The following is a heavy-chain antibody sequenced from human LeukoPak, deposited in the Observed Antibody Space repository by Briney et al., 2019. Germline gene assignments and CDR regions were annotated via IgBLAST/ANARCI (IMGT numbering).Heavy chain of an antibody. CDR3: ARDGVEDSYGYGPLEFDY. J-gene: IGHJ4*02. Sequence: GASVKVSCKASGYTFTNYGISWVRQAPGQGLEWMGWISAYNGNTNYAQKLQGRVTMTTDTSTSTAYMELRSLRSDDTAVYYCARDGVEDSYGYGPLEFDYWGQGTLVTVSS. V-gene: IGHV1-18*01. D-gene: IGHD5-18*01. CDR1: GYTFTNYG. CDR2: ISAYNGNT.